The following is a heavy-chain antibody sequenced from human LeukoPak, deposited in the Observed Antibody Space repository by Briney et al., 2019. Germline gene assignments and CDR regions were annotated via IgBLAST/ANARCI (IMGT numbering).Heavy chain of an antibody. CDR3: ARRGCLGSPLCYGNFDY. V-gene: IGHV4-34*01. CDR2: INHSESTST. Sequence: KPSETLSLTCAVYGGSFSGYYWSWIRQPPGKGLEWIGEINHSESTSTNYNPSLKSRVTISVDTSKNQFSLKLSSVTAADTAVYYCARRGCLGSPLCYGNFDYWGQGTLVTVSS. D-gene: IGHD2-15*01. J-gene: IGHJ4*02. CDR1: GGSFSGYY.